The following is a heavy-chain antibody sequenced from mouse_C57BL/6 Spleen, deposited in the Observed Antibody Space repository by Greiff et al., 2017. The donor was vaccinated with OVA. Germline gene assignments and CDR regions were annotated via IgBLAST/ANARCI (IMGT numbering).Heavy chain of an antibody. J-gene: IGHJ2*01. CDR2: IDPETGGT. CDR3: TRINLLLRSYYFDY. Sequence: VQLQQSGAELVRPGASVTLSCKASGYTFTDYEMHWVKQTPVHGLEWIGAIDPETGGTAYNQKFKGKAILTADKSSSTAYMELRSLTSEDSAVYYCTRINLLLRSYYFDYWGQGTTLTVSS. D-gene: IGHD1-1*01. CDR1: GYTFTDYE. V-gene: IGHV1-15*01.